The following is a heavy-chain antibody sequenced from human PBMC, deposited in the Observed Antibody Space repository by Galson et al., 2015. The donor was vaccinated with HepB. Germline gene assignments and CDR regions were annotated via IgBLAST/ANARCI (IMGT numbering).Heavy chain of an antibody. Sequence: SLRLSCAASGFTFSSYWMSWVRQAPGKGLEWVANIKQDGSEKYYVDSVKGRFTISRDNAKNSLYLQMNSLRAEDTAVYYCARDPIQTYYDFWSGYYTGSNSDYWGQGTLVTVSS. J-gene: IGHJ4*02. CDR1: GFTFSSYW. D-gene: IGHD3-3*01. CDR2: IKQDGSEK. V-gene: IGHV3-7*03. CDR3: ARDPIQTYYDFWSGYYTGSNSDY.